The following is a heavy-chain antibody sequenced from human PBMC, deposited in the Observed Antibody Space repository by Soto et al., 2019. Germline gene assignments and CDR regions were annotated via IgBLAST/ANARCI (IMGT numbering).Heavy chain of an antibody. V-gene: IGHV3-48*01. CDR3: AREMATPLDY. Sequence: EVQLVESGGGLVQPGGSLRLSCAASGFTFSSYSMNRVRQAPGKGLEWVSYISSSSSTIYYADSVKGRFTISRDNAKNSLYLQMNSLRAEDTAVYYCAREMATPLDYWGQGTLVTVSS. J-gene: IGHJ4*02. CDR1: GFTFSSYS. CDR2: ISSSSSTI. D-gene: IGHD5-12*01.